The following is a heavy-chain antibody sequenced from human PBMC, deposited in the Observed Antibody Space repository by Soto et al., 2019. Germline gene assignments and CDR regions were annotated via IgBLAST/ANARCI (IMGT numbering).Heavy chain of an antibody. D-gene: IGHD6-13*01. CDR1: AYTFTSYY. CDR2: INPSGGST. CDR3: IKADSSSWKPTGFCQH. Sequence: ASVKVSCKASAYTFTSYYIHWVRQAPGQGLEWMGLINPSGGSTKYAQNFQGRLTLTRDTSTSTVYMDLSSLRSDDTAAYYCIKADSSSWKPTGFCQHWG. V-gene: IGHV1-46*03. J-gene: IGHJ1*01.